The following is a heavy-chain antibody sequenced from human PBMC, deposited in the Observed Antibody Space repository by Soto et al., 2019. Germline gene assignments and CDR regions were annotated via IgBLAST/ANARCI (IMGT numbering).Heavy chain of an antibody. CDR1: GFTFSSYA. J-gene: IGHJ6*02. Sequence: HPGGSLRLSCAASGFTFSSYAMSWVRQAPGKGLEWVSAISGSGGSTYYADSVKGRFTISRDNSKNTLYLQMNSLRAEDTAVYYCAKDSVSTDYYDSSGGVIYYYYGMDVWGQGTTVTAP. CDR2: ISGSGGST. D-gene: IGHD3-22*01. CDR3: AKDSVSTDYYDSSGGVIYYYYGMDV. V-gene: IGHV3-23*01.